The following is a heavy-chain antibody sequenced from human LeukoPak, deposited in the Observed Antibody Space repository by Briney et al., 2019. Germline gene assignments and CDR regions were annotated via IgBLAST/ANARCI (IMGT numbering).Heavy chain of an antibody. CDR2: ISSSGSTI. Sequence: GGSLRLSCAASGFTFSSYEMNWVRQAPGKGLEWVSYISSSGSTIYYADSVKGRFTISRDNAKNSLYLQMNSLRAEDTAVYYCAKVGAVAAVDYWGQGTLVTVSS. V-gene: IGHV3-48*03. CDR1: GFTFSSYE. CDR3: AKVGAVAAVDY. D-gene: IGHD6-19*01. J-gene: IGHJ4*02.